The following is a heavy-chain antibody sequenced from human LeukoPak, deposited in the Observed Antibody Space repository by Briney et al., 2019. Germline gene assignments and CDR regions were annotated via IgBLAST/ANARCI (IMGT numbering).Heavy chain of an antibody. CDR2: IYYTGST. J-gene: IGHJ3*02. CDR3: ARHKDGYNFSAFDI. V-gene: IGHV4-59*08. D-gene: IGHD5-24*01. CDR1: GGSISSYF. Sequence: SETLSLTCTISGGSISSYFWSWIRQPPGKGLEWIGYIYYTGSTNYNPSLKSRVIISLDTSKNQFSLKLSSVTAADTAVYYCARHKDGYNFSAFDIWGQGTMVTVSS.